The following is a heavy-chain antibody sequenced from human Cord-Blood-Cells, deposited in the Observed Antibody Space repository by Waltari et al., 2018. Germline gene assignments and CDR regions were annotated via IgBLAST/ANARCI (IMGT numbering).Heavy chain of an antibody. J-gene: IGHJ4*02. CDR3: ARHAMSYSGSYYALDY. D-gene: IGHD1-26*01. Sequence: EVQLVQSGAEVKKPGESLKISCKGSGYSFTSYWFGGVRQMPGKGLEWMGIIYPGDSDTRYSPSFQGQVTISADKSISTAYLQWSSLKASDTAMYYCARHAMSYSGSYYALDYWGQGTLVTVSS. CDR1: GYSFTSYW. V-gene: IGHV5-51*01. CDR2: IYPGDSDT.